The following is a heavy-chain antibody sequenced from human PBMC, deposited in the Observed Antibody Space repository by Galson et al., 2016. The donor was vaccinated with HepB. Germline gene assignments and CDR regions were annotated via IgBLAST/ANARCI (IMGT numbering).Heavy chain of an antibody. CDR1: GFSFSTSGVG. CDR3: AHRSVTDRQGFLRFDP. Sequence: PALVKPTQTLTLTCTFSGFSFSTSGVGVGWIRQPPGKTLEWLAVIYWDDDKRYNPSLKSRLTITKDTSKNQVVLTMTNMDSVDTGTYFCAHRSVTDRQGFLRFDPWGQGTLVTVSS. V-gene: IGHV2-5*02. J-gene: IGHJ5*02. D-gene: IGHD6-6*01. CDR2: IYWDDDK.